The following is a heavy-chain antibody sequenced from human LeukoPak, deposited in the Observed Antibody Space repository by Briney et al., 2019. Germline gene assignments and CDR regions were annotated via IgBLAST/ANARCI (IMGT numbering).Heavy chain of an antibody. D-gene: IGHD6-19*01. CDR2: INPNSGGT. CDR1: GYTFTGYY. J-gene: IGHJ4*02. V-gene: IGHV1-2*02. CDR3: AIQASGWYFSPPTW. Sequence: GASVKVSCKASGYTFTGYYMHWVRQAPGQGLEWMGWINPNSGGTNYAQKFQGRVTMTRDTSISTAYMELSRLRSDDTAVYYCAIQASGWYFSPPTWWGQGTLVTVSS.